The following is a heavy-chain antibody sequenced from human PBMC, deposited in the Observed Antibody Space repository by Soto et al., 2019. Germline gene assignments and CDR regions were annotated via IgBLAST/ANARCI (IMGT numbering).Heavy chain of an antibody. V-gene: IGHV1-69*01. D-gene: IGHD5-12*01. CDR2: IIPIFGTA. J-gene: IGHJ4*02. CDR3: ASSGGGYSSYALFDY. CDR1: GGTFSSYA. Sequence: QVQLVQSGAEVKKPGSSVKVSCKASGGTFSSYAIRWVRQAPGQGLEWMGGIIPIFGTANYAQKFQVRVTITADEYTRTAYMELSSLRSEDTAVYYCASSGGGYSSYALFDYWGQGTLVTVSS.